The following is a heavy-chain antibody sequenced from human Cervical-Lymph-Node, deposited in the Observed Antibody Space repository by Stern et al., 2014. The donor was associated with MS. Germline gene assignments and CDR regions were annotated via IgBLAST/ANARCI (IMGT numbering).Heavy chain of an antibody. Sequence: EVQLVESGGGLVQPGRSLRLSCAASGFTFDDYAMHWVRQAPGKGLEWVSGISWNSGSIGYADSVKGRFTISRDNAKNSLYLQMNSLRAEDTALYYCAKAFYYYDSSGIFDYWGQGTLVTVSS. D-gene: IGHD3-22*01. CDR2: ISWNSGSI. V-gene: IGHV3-9*01. J-gene: IGHJ4*02. CDR3: AKAFYYYDSSGIFDY. CDR1: GFTFDDYA.